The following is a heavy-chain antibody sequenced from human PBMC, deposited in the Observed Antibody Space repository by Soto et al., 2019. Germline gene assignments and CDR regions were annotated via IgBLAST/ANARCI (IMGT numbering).Heavy chain of an antibody. CDR3: ARDFLDSCGGPSCIDFDF. J-gene: IGHJ4*02. Sequence: QVQLVQSGAEVKEPGASVRVSCKASGYTFSSYGFSWVRQAPGQGLEWVAWISANSGDTNSAQKFQGRVTWTTDTSTTTAYMDLRTLTSDDTAIYYCARDFLDSCGGPSCIDFDFWGQGTLVTVSS. D-gene: IGHD2-21*01. CDR2: ISANSGDT. CDR1: GYTFSSYG. V-gene: IGHV1-18*01.